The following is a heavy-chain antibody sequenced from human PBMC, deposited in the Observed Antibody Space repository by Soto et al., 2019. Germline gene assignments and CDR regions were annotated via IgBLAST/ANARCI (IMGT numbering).Heavy chain of an antibody. CDR3: ARHRETFDWLSFFDY. CDR2: ISWNSGSI. D-gene: IGHD3-9*01. J-gene: IGHJ4*02. CDR1: GFTFDDYA. Sequence: EVQLVESGGGLVQPGRSLRLSCAASGFTFDDYAMHWVRQAPGKGLEWVSGISWNSGSIGYADSVKGRFTISRDNAKNSLYLQMNSLRAEDTALYYCARHRETFDWLSFFDYCGQGTLVTVSS. V-gene: IGHV3-9*01.